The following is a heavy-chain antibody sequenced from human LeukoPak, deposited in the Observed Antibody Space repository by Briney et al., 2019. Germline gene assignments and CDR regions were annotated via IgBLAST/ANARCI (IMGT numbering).Heavy chain of an antibody. V-gene: IGHV3-9*01. J-gene: IGHJ4*02. CDR2: VSWISGSI. Sequence: PGRSLRLSCAASGSTVVVYAMDWVPEAPGKGRERGSGVSWISGSIGYADSLKGRFTISGASAKNSLYLQMNILTAEDTALYYCAKVQISGSALDYWGQGTVVSVSS. CDR1: GSTVVVYA. CDR3: AKVQISGSALDY. D-gene: IGHD5-12*01.